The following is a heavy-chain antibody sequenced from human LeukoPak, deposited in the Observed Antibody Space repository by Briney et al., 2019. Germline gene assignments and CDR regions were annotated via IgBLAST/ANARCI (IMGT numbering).Heavy chain of an antibody. V-gene: IGHV1-2*02. Sequence: GASVKVSCKASGGTFSSYAISWVRQAPGQGLEWMGWINPNSGGTNYAQKFQGRVTMTRDTSISTAYMELSRLRSDDTAVYYCATIQPESYWGQGTLVTVSS. J-gene: IGHJ4*02. CDR3: ATIQPESY. CDR2: INPNSGGT. CDR1: GGTFSSYA.